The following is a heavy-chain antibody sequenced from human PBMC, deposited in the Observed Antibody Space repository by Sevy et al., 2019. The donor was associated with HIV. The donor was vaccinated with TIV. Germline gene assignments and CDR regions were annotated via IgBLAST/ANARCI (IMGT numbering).Heavy chain of an antibody. V-gene: IGHV3-48*03. CDR1: GFTFSSYE. Sequence: GGSLRLSCAASGFTFSSYEMNWVRQAPGKGLEWVSYISSSGSTIYYADSVKGRFTISRDNAKNSLYLQMNSLRAEDTAVYYCARVGDFWSGVRFAMDVWGQGTTVTVS. J-gene: IGHJ6*02. CDR3: ARVGDFWSGVRFAMDV. CDR2: ISSSGSTI. D-gene: IGHD3-3*01.